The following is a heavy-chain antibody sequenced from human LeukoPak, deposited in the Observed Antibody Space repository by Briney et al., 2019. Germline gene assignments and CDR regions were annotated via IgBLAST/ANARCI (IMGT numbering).Heavy chain of an antibody. CDR2: ISGGGGST. V-gene: IGHV3-23*01. J-gene: IGHJ1*01. D-gene: IGHD4-17*01. CDR3: AKVSYGDHQPDEYFQH. Sequence: PGGSLRLSCAASGFTFSSYAMSWVRQAPGKGLEWVSAISGGGGSTYYADSVKGRFTISRDNSKNTLYLQMNSLRAEDTAVYYCAKVSYGDHQPDEYFQHWGQGTLVTVSS. CDR1: GFTFSSYA.